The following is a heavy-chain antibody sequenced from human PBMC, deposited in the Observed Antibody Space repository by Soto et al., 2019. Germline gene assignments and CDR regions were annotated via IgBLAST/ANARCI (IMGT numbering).Heavy chain of an antibody. D-gene: IGHD3-22*01. CDR1: GYTFTSYG. V-gene: IGHV1-69*13. CDR2: IIPIFGTA. CDR3: AREVDSSGYYYFDY. Sequence: GASVKVSCKASGYTFTSYGISWVRQAPGQGLEWMGGIIPIFGTANYAQKFQGRVTITADESTSTAYMELSSLRSEDTAVYYCAREVDSSGYYYFDYWGQGTLVTVSS. J-gene: IGHJ4*02.